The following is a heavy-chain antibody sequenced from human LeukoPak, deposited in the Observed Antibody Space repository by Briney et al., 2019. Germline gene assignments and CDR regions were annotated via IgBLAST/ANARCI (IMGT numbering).Heavy chain of an antibody. Sequence: ASVKVSCKASGYTFTSYGISWVRQATGQGLEWMGWMNPNSGNTGYAQKFQGRVTMTRNTSISTAYMELSSLRSEDTAVYYCARGRDKRWELRAPWGQGTLVTVSS. CDR2: MNPNSGNT. D-gene: IGHD1-26*01. CDR1: GYTFTSYG. V-gene: IGHV1-8*02. J-gene: IGHJ5*02. CDR3: ARGRDKRWELRAP.